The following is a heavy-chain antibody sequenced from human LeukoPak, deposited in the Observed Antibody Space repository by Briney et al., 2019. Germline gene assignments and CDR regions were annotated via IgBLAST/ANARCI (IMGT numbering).Heavy chain of an antibody. V-gene: IGHV3-30*06. CDR3: ARDPRDYYDSSGYGAFFDY. Sequence: GGSLRLSCAASGFTFSSYGMHWVRQAPGKGLEWVAVISYDGSNKYYADSVKGRFTISRDNSKNTLYLQMNSLRAEDTAVYYCARDPRDYYDSSGYGAFFDYWGQGTLVTVSS. CDR1: GFTFSSYG. D-gene: IGHD3-22*01. J-gene: IGHJ4*02. CDR2: ISYDGSNK.